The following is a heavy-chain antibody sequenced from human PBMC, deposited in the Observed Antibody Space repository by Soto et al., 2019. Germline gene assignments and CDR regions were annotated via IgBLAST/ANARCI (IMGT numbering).Heavy chain of an antibody. J-gene: IGHJ4*02. Sequence: PGGSLRLSCAASGFTFSSYSMNWVRQAPGKGLEWVSSISSSSRYIYYADSVKGRFTISRDNAKNSLYLQMNSLRAEDTAVYYCARDLARYCTTTTCSTQADFDYWGQGTLVTVSS. D-gene: IGHD2-2*01. CDR3: ARDLARYCTTTTCSTQADFDY. V-gene: IGHV3-21*01. CDR2: ISSSSRYI. CDR1: GFTFSSYS.